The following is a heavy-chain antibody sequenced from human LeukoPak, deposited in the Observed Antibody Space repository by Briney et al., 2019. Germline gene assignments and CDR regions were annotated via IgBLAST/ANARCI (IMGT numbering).Heavy chain of an antibody. CDR3: ARHGTGTIFYYYGMDV. CDR1: GYSINNYW. CDR2: IYPADSDI. J-gene: IGHJ6*02. V-gene: IGHV5-51*01. Sequence: GESLKISCKGSGYSINNYWIGWVRQMPGKGLEWMGIIYPADSDIRYSPSFQGQVTISADKSISTAYLQWSSLKASDTAMYYCARHGTGTIFYYYGMDVWGQGTTVTVSS. D-gene: IGHD1-7*01.